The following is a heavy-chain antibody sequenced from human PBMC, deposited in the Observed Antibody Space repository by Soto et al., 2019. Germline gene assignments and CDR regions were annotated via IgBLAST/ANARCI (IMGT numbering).Heavy chain of an antibody. D-gene: IGHD3-10*01. V-gene: IGHV4-39*07. CDR3: ARVWFGESSWFDP. J-gene: IGHJ5*02. CDR1: GDSITSNIYF. CDR2: IYYSGTT. Sequence: PSETLSLTCTVSGDSITSNIYFWAWIRQPPGKGLEWIGSIYYSGTTYYNPSLKSRVTTSLDRSKNQFSLNLSSVTAADTAVYYCARVWFGESSWFDPWGQGTLVTVSS.